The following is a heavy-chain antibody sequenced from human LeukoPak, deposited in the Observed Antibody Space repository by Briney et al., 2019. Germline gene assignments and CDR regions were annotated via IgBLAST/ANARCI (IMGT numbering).Heavy chain of an antibody. V-gene: IGHV3-23*01. CDR3: AKAANSYYYAMDV. Sequence: PGGSLRLSCAASGFTFSSFTMRWVRQAPGKGPEWVSGINNSGGGTYYADSVKGRFTISRDNSKNTLYLQMNSLRVEDTAVYYCAKAANSYYYAMDVWGQGTTVTVFS. J-gene: IGHJ6*02. CDR1: GFTFSSFT. D-gene: IGHD6-13*01. CDR2: INNSGGGT.